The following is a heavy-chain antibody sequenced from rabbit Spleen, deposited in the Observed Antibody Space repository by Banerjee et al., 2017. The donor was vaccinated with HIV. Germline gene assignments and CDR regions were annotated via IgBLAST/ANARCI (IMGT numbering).Heavy chain of an antibody. Sequence: QEQLEETGGDLVKPGASLTLTCTASGFSFSSSYYSCWVRQPPGKGLEWIACVGSGGFTYYANWAKGRFTISKTSSTTVTLRMTSLTAADRATYFCARDLVGVIGWNFYLWGPGTLVTVS. V-gene: IGHV1S45*01. CDR2: VGSGGFT. J-gene: IGHJ4*01. CDR1: GFSFSSSYY. D-gene: IGHD2-1*01. CDR3: ARDLVGVIGWNFYL.